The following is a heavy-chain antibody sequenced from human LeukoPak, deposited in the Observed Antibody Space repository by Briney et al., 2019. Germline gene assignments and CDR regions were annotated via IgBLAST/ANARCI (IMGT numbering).Heavy chain of an antibody. D-gene: IGHD5-12*01. CDR1: GGSISGYY. V-gene: IGHV4-59*08. Sequence: SETLSLTCTVSGGSISGYYWSWLRQSPGKGLEWIGYIYYSGSTNYNPSLMSRVSMSVDTSKNQFSLKLGTATAADTALYYCAKHRYSGFAFDPWGQGTLVTVSS. J-gene: IGHJ5*02. CDR3: AKHRYSGFAFDP. CDR2: IYYSGST.